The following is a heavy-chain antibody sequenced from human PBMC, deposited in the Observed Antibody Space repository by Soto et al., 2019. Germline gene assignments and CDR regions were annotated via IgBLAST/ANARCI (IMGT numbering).Heavy chain of an antibody. CDR3: ARGYSNDYYYYYYGMDV. J-gene: IGHJ6*02. CDR1: GGTFSSYA. D-gene: IGHD4-4*01. Sequence: QVQLVRSGAEVKKPGSSVKVSCKASGGTFSSYAISWVRQAPGQGLEWMGGIIPIFGTANYAQKFQGRVTITADKSTSTAYMELSSLRSEDTAVYYCARGYSNDYYYYYYGMDVWGQGTTVTVSS. CDR2: IIPIFGTA. V-gene: IGHV1-69*06.